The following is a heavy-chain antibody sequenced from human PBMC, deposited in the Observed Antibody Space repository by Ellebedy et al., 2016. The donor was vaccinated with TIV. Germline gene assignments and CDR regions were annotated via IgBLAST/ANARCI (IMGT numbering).Heavy chain of an antibody. CDR3: ARDRGMGNYAYYFDY. CDR2: INPSGGST. CDR1: GYTFTSYY. D-gene: IGHD1-7*01. V-gene: IGHV1-46*04. J-gene: IGHJ4*02. Sequence: ASVKVSCKASGYTFTSYYMHWVRQAPGQGLEWMGIINPSGGSTSYAQKLQGRVTMTRDTSTSTVYMELSSLRSEDTAVYYCARDRGMGNYAYYFDYWGQGTLVTVSS.